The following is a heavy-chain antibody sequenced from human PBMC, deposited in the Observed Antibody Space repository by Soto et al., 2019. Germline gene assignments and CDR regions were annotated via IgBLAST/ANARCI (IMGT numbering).Heavy chain of an antibody. CDR2: INPSGDST. D-gene: IGHD6-6*01. Sequence: GGSLRLSCAASGFNFRSYSMSWVRQAPGKGLEWVSAINPSGDSTYYADSVKGRLTISRDNSKNTVYLQINSLRAEDTAIYYCAKRPKAGRPVDVWGKGTTVTVSS. J-gene: IGHJ6*04. CDR1: GFNFRSYS. CDR3: AKRPKAGRPVDV. V-gene: IGHV3-23*01.